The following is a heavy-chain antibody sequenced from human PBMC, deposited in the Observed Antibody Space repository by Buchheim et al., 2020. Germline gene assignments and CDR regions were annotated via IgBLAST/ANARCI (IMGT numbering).Heavy chain of an antibody. Sequence: QVQLVESGGGVVQPGRSLRLSCAASGFTFSSYAMHWVRQAPGKGLEWVAVISYDGSNKYYADSVKGRFTISRDNSKNTLYLQMNSLRAEDTAVYYCARDPYGDYAIYFDYWGQGTL. CDR2: ISYDGSNK. CDR3: ARDPYGDYAIYFDY. J-gene: IGHJ4*02. D-gene: IGHD4-17*01. CDR1: GFTFSSYA. V-gene: IGHV3-30-3*01.